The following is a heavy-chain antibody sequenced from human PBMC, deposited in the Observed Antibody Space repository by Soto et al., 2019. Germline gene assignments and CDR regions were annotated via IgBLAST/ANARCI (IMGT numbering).Heavy chain of an antibody. V-gene: IGHV4-31*03. J-gene: IGHJ4*02. D-gene: IGHD2-15*01. Sequence: SETLSLTCTVSGGSISSGGYYWSWIRQHPGKGLEWIGYIYYSGSTYYNPSLKSRVTISVDTSKNQFSLKLSSVTAADTAVYYCARGPPIVVVPFLDYWGQGTLVTVSS. CDR1: GGSISSGGYY. CDR2: IYYSGST. CDR3: ARGPPIVVVPFLDY.